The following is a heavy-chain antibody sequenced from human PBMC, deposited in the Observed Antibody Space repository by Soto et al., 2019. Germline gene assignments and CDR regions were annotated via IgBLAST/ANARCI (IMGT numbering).Heavy chain of an antibody. D-gene: IGHD4-17*01. CDR2: IDHSHSYT. CDR3: ARRSVTTPKNYYYYGMAV. CDR1: GYSFTSYW. J-gene: IGHJ6*02. Sequence: GESLKISCKGSGYSFTSYWISWVRQMPGKGLEWMGRIDHSHSYTNYSPSFQGHVTISADKSISTAYLQWSSLKASDTAMYYCARRSVTTPKNYYYYGMAVWGQGTTVTVSS. V-gene: IGHV5-10-1*01.